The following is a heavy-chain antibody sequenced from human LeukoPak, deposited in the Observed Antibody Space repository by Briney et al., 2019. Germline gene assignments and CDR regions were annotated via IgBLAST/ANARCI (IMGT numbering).Heavy chain of an antibody. D-gene: IGHD3-16*01. CDR2: IYYSGST. V-gene: IGHV4-39*01. Sequence: LRLSCAASGFTFSSYAMHWVRQPPGKGLEWIGSIYYSGSTYYNPSLKSRVTISVDTSKNQFSLKLSSVTAADTAVYYCARTSGDGFDYWGQGTLVTVSS. CDR1: GFTFSSYAMH. J-gene: IGHJ4*02. CDR3: ARTSGDGFDY.